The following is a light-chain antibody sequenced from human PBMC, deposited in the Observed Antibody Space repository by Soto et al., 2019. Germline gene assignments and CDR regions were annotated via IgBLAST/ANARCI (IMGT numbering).Light chain of an antibody. V-gene: IGLV2-14*01. CDR1: SSDVGTYNY. J-gene: IGLJ3*02. CDR2: EVN. Sequence: QSALTQPASVSGSPGQSIAISCTGTSSDVGTYNYVSWYQQHPGKAPKLMIYEVNNRPSGVSNRFSGSKSGNTASLTISGLQADDEADYYCSSYTSSSTWVFGGGTKLTVL. CDR3: SSYTSSSTWV.